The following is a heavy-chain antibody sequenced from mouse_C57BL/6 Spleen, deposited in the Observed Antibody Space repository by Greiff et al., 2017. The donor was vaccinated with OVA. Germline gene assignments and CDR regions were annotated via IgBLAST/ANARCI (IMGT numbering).Heavy chain of an antibody. CDR2: IYPGSGST. CDR1: GYTFTSYW. Sequence: QVQLQQPGAELVKPGASVKMSCTASGYTFTSYWITWVKQRPGQGLEWIGDIYPGSGSTNYTEKFKSKATLTVDTSSSTAYMQLSSLTSEDSAVDDSARDYYGSSLLYFEGWGTGTTVTVDS. D-gene: IGHD1-1*01. V-gene: IGHV1-55*01. J-gene: IGHJ1*03. CDR3: ARDYYGSSLLYFEG.